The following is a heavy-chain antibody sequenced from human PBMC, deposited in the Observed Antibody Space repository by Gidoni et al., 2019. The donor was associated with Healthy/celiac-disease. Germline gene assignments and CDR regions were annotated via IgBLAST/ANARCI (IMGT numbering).Heavy chain of an antibody. CDR1: GYTFTSYA. V-gene: IGHV7-4-1*02. CDR3: AREGDIVVVPAAPEANYYYYGMDV. D-gene: IGHD2-2*01. J-gene: IGHJ6*02. Sequence: QVQLVQSGSELKKPGASVKVSCKASGYTFTSYAMKWVRQAPGQGLEWMGWINTNTGNPTYAQGFTGRFVFSLDTSVSTAYLQISSLKAEDTAVYYCAREGDIVVVPAAPEANYYYYGMDVWGQGTTVTVSS. CDR2: INTNTGNP.